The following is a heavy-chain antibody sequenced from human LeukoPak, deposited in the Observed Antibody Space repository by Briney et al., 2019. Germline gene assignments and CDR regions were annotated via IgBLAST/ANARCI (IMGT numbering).Heavy chain of an antibody. CDR2: INTNTGNP. CDR3: ATSGTPFTIFSPGGAFDI. CDR1: GGTFSSYA. D-gene: IGHD3-9*01. Sequence: ASVKVSCKASGGTFSSYAISWVRQAPGQGLEWMGWINTNTGNPTYAQGFTGRFVFSLDTSVSTAYLQISSLKAEDTAVYYCATSGTPFTIFSPGGAFDIWGQGTMVTVSS. J-gene: IGHJ3*02. V-gene: IGHV7-4-1*02.